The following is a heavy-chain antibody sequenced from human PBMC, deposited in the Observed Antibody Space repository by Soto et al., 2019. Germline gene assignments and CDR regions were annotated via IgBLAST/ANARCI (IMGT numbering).Heavy chain of an antibody. D-gene: IGHD2-21*01. CDR3: ARAPGYCGGDC. CDR2: IYHSGST. V-gene: IGHV4-30-2*01. J-gene: IGHJ4*02. CDR1: GGSISSGGYS. Sequence: QLQLQESGSGLVKPSQTLSLTCAVSGGSISSGGYSWSWIRQPPGKGLEWIGYIYHSGSTYYNPSIESRVTISVGRSKNQFSLKLSSVTAADTAVYYCARAPGYCGGDCWGQGTLVTVSS.